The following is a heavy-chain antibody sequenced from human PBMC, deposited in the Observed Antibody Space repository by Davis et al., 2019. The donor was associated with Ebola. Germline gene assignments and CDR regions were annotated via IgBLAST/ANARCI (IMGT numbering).Heavy chain of an antibody. CDR3: AKDLREYCSGTSCYTFDY. CDR2: ISGSGGTT. Sequence: GGSLRLSCAASGFTFSSYAMSWVRQAPGKGLEWVSAISGSGGTTYYADSVKGRFTISRDNSKNTLYLQMNSLRAEDTAVYYCAKDLREYCSGTSCYTFDYWGQGTLVTVSS. D-gene: IGHD2-2*02. J-gene: IGHJ4*02. CDR1: GFTFSSYA. V-gene: IGHV3-23*01.